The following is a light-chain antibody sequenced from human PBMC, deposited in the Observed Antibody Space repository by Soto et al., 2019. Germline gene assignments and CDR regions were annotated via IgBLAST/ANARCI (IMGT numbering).Light chain of an antibody. CDR2: GNS. CDR1: SSNIGAGYD. V-gene: IGLV1-40*01. J-gene: IGLJ1*01. CDR3: QSYDSSLSGSEV. Sequence: QSVLTQPPSVSGAPGQRVTISCTGSSSNIGAGYDVHWYQQLPGTAPKLLIYGNSNRPSGVPDRFSGSKSGTSASLAITGLQAEDEADYYGQSYDSSLSGSEVFGTGTKVTVL.